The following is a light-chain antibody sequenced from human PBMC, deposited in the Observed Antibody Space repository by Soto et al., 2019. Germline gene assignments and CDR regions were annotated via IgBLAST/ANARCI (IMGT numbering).Light chain of an antibody. Sequence: QSALTQPRSVSGSPGQSVTISCTGTSSDVGAYNYVSWYQQHPGKAPKLMIYDVTKRPSGVPDRFSGSKSGNTASLTISGLQGEDEADYYCCSYAGTLTLYVFGTGTKVTVL. V-gene: IGLV2-11*01. CDR1: SSDVGAYNY. J-gene: IGLJ1*01. CDR3: CSYAGTLTLYV. CDR2: DVT.